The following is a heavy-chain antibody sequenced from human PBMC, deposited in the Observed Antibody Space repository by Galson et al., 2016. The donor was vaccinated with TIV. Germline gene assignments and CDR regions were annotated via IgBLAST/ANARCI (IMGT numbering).Heavy chain of an antibody. V-gene: IGHV3-23*01. CDR2: ISSSGGHT. CDR3: ASRDIAVIPAAIVFDY. J-gene: IGHJ4*02. D-gene: IGHD2-2*01. CDR1: GFTFSSYG. Sequence: SLRLSCATSGFTFSSYGIHWVRQVPGKGLEWVSTISSSGGHTYYADSVKGRFTISRDNSKNALYVQINNLRAEDTAVYYCASRDIAVIPAAIVFDYWGQGTLVTVSS.